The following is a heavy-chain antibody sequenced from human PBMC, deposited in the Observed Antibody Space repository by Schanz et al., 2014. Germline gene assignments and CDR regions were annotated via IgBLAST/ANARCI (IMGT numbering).Heavy chain of an antibody. CDR2: ISHSGGSK. CDR3: AKGMGYCSGGTCYDYYYYGLDV. V-gene: IGHV3-23*04. J-gene: IGHJ6*02. D-gene: IGHD2-15*01. Sequence: VQLVESGGGVVQPGRSLRLSCAASGFTFSSYAMSWVRQAPGKGLEWVSGISHSGGSKYYADSVKGRFTISRDNSENTLYLQMNSLSADDTAVFYCAKGMGYCSGGTCYDYYYYGLDVWGQGTTVTVSS. CDR1: GFTFSSYA.